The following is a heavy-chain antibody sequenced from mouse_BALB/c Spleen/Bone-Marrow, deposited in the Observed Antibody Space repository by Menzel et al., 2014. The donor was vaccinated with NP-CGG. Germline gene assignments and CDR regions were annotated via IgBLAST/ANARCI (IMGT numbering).Heavy chain of an antibody. CDR3: ARYGNYFYAMDY. CDR2: ISSGSSTI. D-gene: IGHD2-1*01. Sequence: EVHLVESGGGLVQPGGSRKLSCAASGFTFSSFAMHWVRQAPEKGLEWVAYISSGSSTIYYADTVKGRFTISRDNPKNTLFLQMTSLRSEDKAMYYCARYGNYFYAMDYWGQGTSVTVSS. V-gene: IGHV5-17*02. CDR1: GFTFSSFA. J-gene: IGHJ4*01.